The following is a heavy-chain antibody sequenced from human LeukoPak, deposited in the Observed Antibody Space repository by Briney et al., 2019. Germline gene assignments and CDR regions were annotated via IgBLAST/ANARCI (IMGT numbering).Heavy chain of an antibody. V-gene: IGHV3-74*01. CDR3: ARERKSSTSMDY. D-gene: IGHD2-2*01. Sequence: GGSLRLSCAASEFIFSDYSMNWVRQAPGKGLVWVSRINTDGSTITYADSVKGRFTISRDNAKNTLYLQMNSLRAEDTAVYFCARERKSSTSMDYWGQGTLVTVSS. J-gene: IGHJ4*02. CDR1: EFIFSDYS. CDR2: INTDGSTI.